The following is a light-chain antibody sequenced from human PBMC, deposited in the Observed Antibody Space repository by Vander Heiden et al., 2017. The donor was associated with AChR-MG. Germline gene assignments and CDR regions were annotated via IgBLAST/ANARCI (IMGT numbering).Light chain of an antibody. V-gene: IGKV3-11*01. CDR3: QQRSFSPRT. J-gene: IGKJ1*01. CDR2: DTM. Sequence: LLTTSPVTLSLSPGETANLSCRASQRVGTRGAWDRHIPGQPPRLLICDTMKRAPGIPPRLRGSGCRTDFTITLGRLEAGDAAVDYGQQRSFSPRTFGPGTHVEV. CDR1: QRVGTR.